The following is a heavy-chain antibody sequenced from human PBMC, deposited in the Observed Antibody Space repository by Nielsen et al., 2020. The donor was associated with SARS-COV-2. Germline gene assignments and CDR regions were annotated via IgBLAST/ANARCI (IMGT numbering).Heavy chain of an antibody. CDR3: ARVRGGMYCARGVCSSTYYYYYMDV. V-gene: IGHV4-30-4*01. J-gene: IGHJ6*03. D-gene: IGHD2-8*01. CDR2: IYYSGST. Sequence: VRQMPGKGLEWIGYIYYSGSTYYKPSLKSQTAISVDTSKNQLSLKLNSVTAADTAVYYCARVRGGMYCARGVCSSTYYYYYMDVWGKGTTVTVSS.